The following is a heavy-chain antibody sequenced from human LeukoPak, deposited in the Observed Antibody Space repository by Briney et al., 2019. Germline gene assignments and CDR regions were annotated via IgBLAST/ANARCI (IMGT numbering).Heavy chain of an antibody. J-gene: IGHJ6*03. Sequence: ASVKVSCKASGYTFTNYGINWVRQAPGQGPEWMGWMSAYNGYTRYAQKFQARVTMTRDTSTSTAYMEVRSLRSEDTAVYYCARWGSYCSGGSCYEDYYYYYMDVWGKGTTVTVSS. CDR2: MSAYNGYT. CDR3: ARWGSYCSGGSCYEDYYYYYMDV. CDR1: GYTFTNYG. V-gene: IGHV1-18*01. D-gene: IGHD2-15*01.